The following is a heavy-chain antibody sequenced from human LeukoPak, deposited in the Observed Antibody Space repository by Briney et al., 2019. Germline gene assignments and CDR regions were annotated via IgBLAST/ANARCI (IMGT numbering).Heavy chain of an antibody. J-gene: IGHJ4*02. CDR3: AKDLSFGPWEGAYYFDY. CDR1: GFTFSSYA. D-gene: IGHD1-26*01. CDR2: ISGSGGST. V-gene: IGHV3-23*01. Sequence: GGSLRLSCAASGFTFSSYAMSWVRQAPGKGLEWVSAISGSGGSTYYADSVKGRFTISRDNSKNTLYLQMNSLRAEDTAVYYCAKDLSFGPWEGAYYFDYWGQGTLVTVSS.